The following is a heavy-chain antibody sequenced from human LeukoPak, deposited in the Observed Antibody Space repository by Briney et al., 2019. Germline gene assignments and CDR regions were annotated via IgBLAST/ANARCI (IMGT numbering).Heavy chain of an antibody. V-gene: IGHV3-20*04. J-gene: IGHJ4*02. CDR3: ARQFGRDYYGSGSYFDY. CDR1: GFTFDDYG. CDR2: TSWNGGST. Sequence: PGGSLRLSCAVSGFTFDDYGMSWVRQAPGKGLEWVSGTSWNGGSTGYADSVKGRFTISRDNAKNSLYLQMNSLRVEDTALYYCARQFGRDYYGSGSYFDYWGQGTLVTVSS. D-gene: IGHD3-10*01.